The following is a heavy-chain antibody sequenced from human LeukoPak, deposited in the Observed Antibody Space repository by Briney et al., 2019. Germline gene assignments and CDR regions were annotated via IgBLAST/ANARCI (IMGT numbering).Heavy chain of an antibody. Sequence: SETLSLTCTVSGGSISSSSYYWGWIRQPPGKGLEWIGSIYYSGSTYYNPSLKSRVTISVDTSKNQFSLKLSSVTAADTAVYYCALPGDGYSYGEFDYWGQGTLVTVSS. D-gene: IGHD5-24*01. CDR2: IYYSGST. J-gene: IGHJ4*02. V-gene: IGHV4-39*01. CDR1: GGSISSSSYY. CDR3: ALPGDGYSYGEFDY.